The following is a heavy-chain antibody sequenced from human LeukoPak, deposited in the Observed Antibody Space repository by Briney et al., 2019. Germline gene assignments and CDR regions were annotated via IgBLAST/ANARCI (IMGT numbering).Heavy chain of an antibody. CDR2: TNYRSKWYN. J-gene: IGHJ1*01. D-gene: IGHD4-17*01. CDR1: GDSISGNIVA. V-gene: IGHV6-1*01. Sequence: SQTLSLPCAICGDSISGNIVAWNWIRQSPSRGLEWLGRTNYRSKWYNDYAVSVRGRITINPDTSKNRFSLQLDSVTPEDTAVYYCANGRPSNLAPVEYFQRWGQGTLVTVSS. CDR3: ANGRPSNLAPVEYFQR.